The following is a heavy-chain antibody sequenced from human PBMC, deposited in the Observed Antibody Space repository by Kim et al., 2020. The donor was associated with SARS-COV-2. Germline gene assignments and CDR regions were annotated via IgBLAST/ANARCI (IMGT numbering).Heavy chain of an antibody. V-gene: IGHV3-7*01. CDR3: ARGGSWTFDC. J-gene: IGHJ4*02. Sequence: SENFYAGSGKGRFTIARDNGKNSLYLQMNSLRADDTAVYHCARGGSWTFDCWGRGTLVTVSS. CDR2: SEN. D-gene: IGHD1-1*01.